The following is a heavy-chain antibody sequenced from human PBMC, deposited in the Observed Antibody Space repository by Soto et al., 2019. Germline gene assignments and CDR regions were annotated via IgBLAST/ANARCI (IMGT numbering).Heavy chain of an antibody. CDR1: GFKFTSYA. Sequence: EVQLLESGGGLAQPGGSLRLSCAATGFKFTSYAMSWVRQAPGKGLEWVSGIGGSGKFTHYADSVKGRFTLTRDNSNHTLFLQMDGLGADYSAVYYGAKDLLGDCAEYFEDGGQGTLFTVSS. V-gene: IGHV3-23*01. CDR2: IGGSGKFT. CDR3: AKDLLGDCAEYFED. D-gene: IGHD3-16*01. J-gene: IGHJ1*01.